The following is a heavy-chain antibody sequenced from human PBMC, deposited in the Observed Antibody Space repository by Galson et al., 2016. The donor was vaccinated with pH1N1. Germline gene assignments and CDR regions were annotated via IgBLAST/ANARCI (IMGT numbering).Heavy chain of an antibody. CDR3: AKGQYSGPRDYYATDV. Sequence: TLSLTCSVSGASITYSFWSWVRQPPGGGLQWIGYFYYTGSTSSNPSLKSRVTISINTSKNQVSLKLTSVTAADTAIYYCAKGQYSGPRDYYATDVWGQGTTVIVSS. D-gene: IGHD5-12*01. V-gene: IGHV4-59*01. CDR1: GASITYSF. CDR2: FYYTGST. J-gene: IGHJ6*02.